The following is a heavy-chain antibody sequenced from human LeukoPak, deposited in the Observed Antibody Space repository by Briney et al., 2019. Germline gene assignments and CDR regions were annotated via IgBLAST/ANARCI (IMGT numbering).Heavy chain of an antibody. CDR3: ARGGGVAGTPYNPYDY. CDR1: GGSFSGYY. V-gene: IGHV4-34*01. CDR2: INHSGST. J-gene: IGHJ4*02. D-gene: IGHD6-19*01. Sequence: SETLSLTCAVYGGSFSGYYWSWIRQPPGKGLEWIGEINHSGSTNYNPSLKSRVTISVDTSKNQFSLKLSSVTAADTAVYYCARGGGVAGTPYNPYDYWGQGTLVTVSS.